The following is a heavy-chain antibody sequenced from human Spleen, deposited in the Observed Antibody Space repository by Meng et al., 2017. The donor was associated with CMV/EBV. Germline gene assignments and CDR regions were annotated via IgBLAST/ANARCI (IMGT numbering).Heavy chain of an antibody. CDR1: NNTFICYG. CDR3: SRGTPGRRYADY. CDR2: LGAHDGYT. Sequence: VTWGAEVKQPRASGRVSGKASNNTFICYGGGWPRQPAGQGLGLGAWLGAHDGYTSHAPRFQGRVTVTADRPTATAYMDLRNLRSDDTAVYYCSRGTPGRRYADYWGQGTLVTVSS. V-gene: IGHV1-18*01. D-gene: IGHD3-10*01. J-gene: IGHJ4*02.